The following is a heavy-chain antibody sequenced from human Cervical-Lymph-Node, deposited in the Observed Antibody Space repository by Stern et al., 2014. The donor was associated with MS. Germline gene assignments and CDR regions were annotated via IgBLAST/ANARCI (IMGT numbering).Heavy chain of an antibody. CDR3: ARTSFYDILTGYYGHLGMDV. D-gene: IGHD3-9*01. CDR2: IYPGDSDT. J-gene: IGHJ6*02. Sequence: VQLVESGAEVKKPGESLKISCKASGYSFTSYWIGWVRQMPGKGLDWMGIIYPGDSDTKYNPSFQGQVTISADKSISTAYLQWSSLKASDTAMYYCARTSFYDILTGYYGHLGMDVWGQGTTVTVSS. CDR1: GYSFTSYW. V-gene: IGHV5-51*03.